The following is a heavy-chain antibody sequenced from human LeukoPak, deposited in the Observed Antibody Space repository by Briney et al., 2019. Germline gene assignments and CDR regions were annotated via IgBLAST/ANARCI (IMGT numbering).Heavy chain of an antibody. Sequence: PSETLSLTCTVSGGSVSDSSYYWGWIRQSPGKGPEWIGSMYYSGTIYYNPSLKSRVTISVDTSKNQFSLKLSSVTAADTAVYYCARQGIIAAAAWTFDCWGQGTLVTVSS. CDR1: GGSVSDSSYY. J-gene: IGHJ4*02. V-gene: IGHV4-39*01. CDR2: MYYSGTI. CDR3: ARQGIIAAAAWTFDC. D-gene: IGHD6-13*01.